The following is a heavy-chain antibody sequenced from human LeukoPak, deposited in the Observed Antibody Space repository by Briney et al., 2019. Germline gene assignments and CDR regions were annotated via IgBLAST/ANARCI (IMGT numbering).Heavy chain of an antibody. D-gene: IGHD3-3*01. CDR1: GFPFAPFW. CDR2: MNRDGSEV. CDR3: ARGIDEWLYLNY. J-gene: IGHJ4*02. Sequence: GGSLRLSCAASGFPFAPFWMTWVRQAPGKGPEFVATMNRDGSEVAYGNSVRGRFTISRDNAKNSLYLQMYSLRAEDTAVYYCARGIDEWLYLNYWGQGALVTVSS. V-gene: IGHV3-7*04.